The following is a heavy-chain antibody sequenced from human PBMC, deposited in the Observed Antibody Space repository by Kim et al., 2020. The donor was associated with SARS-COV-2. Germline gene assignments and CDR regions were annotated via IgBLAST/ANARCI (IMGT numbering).Heavy chain of an antibody. Sequence: AQKLQERVTITRDMATSTAYMELSSLRSEDTAVYYCAANIAVAGSLGGDYWGQGTLVTVSS. V-gene: IGHV1-58*01. D-gene: IGHD6-19*01. CDR3: AANIAVAGSLGGDY. J-gene: IGHJ4*02.